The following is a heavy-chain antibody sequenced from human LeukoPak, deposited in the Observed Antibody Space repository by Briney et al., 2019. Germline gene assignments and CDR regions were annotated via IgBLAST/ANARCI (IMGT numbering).Heavy chain of an antibody. CDR3: ARDSSEFRSLIPH. D-gene: IGHD2-21*01. J-gene: IGHJ1*01. CDR2: IIPIFGTA. V-gene: IGHV1-69*13. CDR1: GGTFSSYA. Sequence: ASVKVSCKASGGTFSSYAISWVRQAPGQGLEGMGGIIPIFGTANYAQKFQGRVTITADESTSTAYMELSSLRSEDTAVYYCARDSSEFRSLIPHWGQGTLVTVSS.